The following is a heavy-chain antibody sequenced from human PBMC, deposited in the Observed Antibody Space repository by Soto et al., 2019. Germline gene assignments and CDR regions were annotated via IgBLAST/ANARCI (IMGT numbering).Heavy chain of an antibody. V-gene: IGHV4-34*01. Sequence: SETLSLTCAVYGGSFSGYYWNWIRQPPGKGLEWIGEINHSGSTNYNPSLKSRVTISVDTSKNQFSLKLSSVTAADTAVYYCARGREQWLPYFDYWGQGTLVTVSS. D-gene: IGHD6-19*01. CDR3: ARGREQWLPYFDY. J-gene: IGHJ4*02. CDR1: GGSFSGYY. CDR2: INHSGST.